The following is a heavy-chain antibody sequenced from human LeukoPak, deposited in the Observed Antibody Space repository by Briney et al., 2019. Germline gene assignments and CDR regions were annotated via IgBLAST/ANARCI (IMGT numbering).Heavy chain of an antibody. Sequence: GRSLRLSCAASGFTFSDYGMHWVRQDPGKGLEWVAVIWSNGRNKYYAASVKGRFTISRDNSKNTLYLQMDSLRAEDTAVYYCARDLVPGRSDASDLGGQGTMVTVSS. D-gene: IGHD1-1*01. CDR1: GFTFSDYG. V-gene: IGHV3-33*01. CDR2: IWSNGRNK. CDR3: ARDLVPGRSDASDL. J-gene: IGHJ3*01.